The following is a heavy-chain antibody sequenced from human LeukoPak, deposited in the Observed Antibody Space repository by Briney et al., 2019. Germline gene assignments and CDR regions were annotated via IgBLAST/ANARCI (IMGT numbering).Heavy chain of an antibody. J-gene: IGHJ4*02. CDR2: ISGSGGST. D-gene: IGHD6-19*01. V-gene: IGHV3-23*01. CDR3: AKDGKFSIAVAPSD. CDR1: GGSVSRGSYY. Sequence: ETLSLTCTVSGGSVSRGSYYWSWVRQAPGKGLEWVSAISGSGGSTYYADPVKGRFTISRDNSKNTLYLQMNSLRAEDTAVYYCAKDGKFSIAVAPSDWGQGTLVTVSS.